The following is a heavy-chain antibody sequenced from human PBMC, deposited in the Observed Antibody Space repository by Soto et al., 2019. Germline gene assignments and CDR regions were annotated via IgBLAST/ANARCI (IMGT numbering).Heavy chain of an antibody. V-gene: IGHV4-4*02. CDR3: AQGGDISGRGGGYNRFDP. CDR2: ITHGWSA. CDR1: GVSITNGLW. Sequence: QIQLRESGPGLVRPSETLSLTCVVSGVSITNGLWWTWVRQPPGQGLQWIGGITHGWSATYNASLEGRVSISMDTSNNQLSLTLASLTAADTATYYCAQGGDISGRGGGYNRFDPWGQGRLVTVSS. D-gene: IGHD1-20*01. J-gene: IGHJ5*02.